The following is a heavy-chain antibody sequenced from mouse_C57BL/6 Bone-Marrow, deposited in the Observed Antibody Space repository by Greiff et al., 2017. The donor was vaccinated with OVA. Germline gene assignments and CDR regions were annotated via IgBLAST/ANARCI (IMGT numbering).Heavy chain of an antibody. CDR2: INPNNGGT. V-gene: IGHV1-26*01. Sequence: EVQLQQSGPELVKPGASVKISCKASGYTFTDYYMNWVKQSHGKSLEWIGDINPNNGGTSYNQKFKGKATLTVDKSSSTAYMELRSLTSEDSAVYYCARWGDYDADYWGKGTTLTVSS. J-gene: IGHJ2*01. CDR3: ARWGDYDADY. CDR1: GYTFTDYY. D-gene: IGHD2-4*01.